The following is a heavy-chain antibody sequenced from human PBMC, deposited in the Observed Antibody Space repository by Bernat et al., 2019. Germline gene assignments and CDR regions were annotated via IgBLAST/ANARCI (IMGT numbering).Heavy chain of an antibody. J-gene: IGHJ1*01. Sequence: EVQLVESGGGLVQPGGSLRLSCAASGFTFSSYSMNWVRQAPGKGLEWVSYISSSSSTIYYADSVKGRFTISRDNAKNSLYLQMNSLRAEDTAVYYCARDRSQRYSSGWFLVFQRWGQGTLVTVSS. CDR3: ARDRSQRYSSGWFLVFQR. CDR2: ISSSSSTI. CDR1: GFTFSSYS. V-gene: IGHV3-48*01. D-gene: IGHD6-19*01.